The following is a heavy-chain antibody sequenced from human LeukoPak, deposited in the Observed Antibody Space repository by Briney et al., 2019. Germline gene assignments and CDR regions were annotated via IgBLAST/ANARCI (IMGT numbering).Heavy chain of an antibody. CDR2: IYYSGST. J-gene: IGHJ4*02. Sequence: PSETLSLTCTVSGGSISTYYWSWIRQPPGKGLEWIGCIYYSGSTNYNPSLKSRVTISVDTSKNQFSLKLSSVTAADTAVYYCARDRLGSSLADSWGQGTLVTVSS. CDR1: GGSISTYY. V-gene: IGHV4-59*01. CDR3: ARDRLGSSLADS. D-gene: IGHD6-19*01.